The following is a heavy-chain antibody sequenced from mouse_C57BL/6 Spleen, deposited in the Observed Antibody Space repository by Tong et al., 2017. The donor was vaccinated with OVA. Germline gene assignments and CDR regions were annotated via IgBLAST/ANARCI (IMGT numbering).Heavy chain of an antibody. CDR2: INPSNGGT. J-gene: IGHJ2*01. CDR1: GYTFTSYW. CDR3: ARDYYGSSWGYYFDY. D-gene: IGHD1-1*01. V-gene: IGHV1-53*01. Sequence: VQLQESGTELVKPGASVKLSCKASGYTFTSYWMHWVKQRPGQGLEWIGNINPSNGGTNYNEKFKSKATLTVDKSSSTAYMQLSSLTSEDSAVYYCARDYYGSSWGYYFDYCGQGTTLTVSS.